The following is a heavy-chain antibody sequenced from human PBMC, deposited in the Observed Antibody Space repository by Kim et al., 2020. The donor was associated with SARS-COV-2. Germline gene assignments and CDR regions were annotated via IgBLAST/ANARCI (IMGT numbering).Heavy chain of an antibody. CDR1: GFTFSSYA. J-gene: IGHJ4*02. V-gene: IGHV3-23*01. Sequence: GGSLRLSCAASGFTFSSYAMSWVRQAPGKGLEWVSAISGSGGSTYYADSVKGRFTISRDNSKNTLYLQMNSLRAEDTAVYYCAKDWGVYYYGSGIPVDYWGQGTLVTVSS. D-gene: IGHD3-10*01. CDR3: AKDWGVYYYGSGIPVDY. CDR2: ISGSGGST.